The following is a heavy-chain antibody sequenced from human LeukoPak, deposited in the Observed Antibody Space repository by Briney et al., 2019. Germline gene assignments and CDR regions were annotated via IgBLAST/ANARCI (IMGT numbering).Heavy chain of an antibody. CDR1: GYTLISYS. CDR2: ITAYNGHT. V-gene: IGHV1-18*01. J-gene: IGHJ1*01. CDR3: ARGDCSSDTCYLPEYFQH. D-gene: IGHD2-15*01. Sequence: ASVKVSCKASGYTLISYSISWVRQPHGQGLEWVGCITAYNGHTNYAQKLQGRVTMTTDTSTSTAYMELRSLRPDDTAVYYCARGDCSSDTCYLPEYFQHWGQGTLVTVSS.